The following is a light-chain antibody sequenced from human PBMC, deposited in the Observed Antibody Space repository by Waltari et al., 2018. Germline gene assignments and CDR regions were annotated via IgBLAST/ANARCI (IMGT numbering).Light chain of an antibody. Sequence: DIVMTQSPDSLAVSLGERATFNCKSSQSILYSSNHKNYLAWYQQKPGQPPKLLIYWASTRESGVPDRCSGSGSGTDFTLTVSSLQAEDVAVYYCHQYYTTPYTFGQGTKLEIK. CDR3: HQYYTTPYT. CDR1: QSILYSSNHKNY. CDR2: WAS. J-gene: IGKJ2*01. V-gene: IGKV4-1*01.